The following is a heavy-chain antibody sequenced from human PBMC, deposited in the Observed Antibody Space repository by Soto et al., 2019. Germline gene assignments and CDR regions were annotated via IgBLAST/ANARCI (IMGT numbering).Heavy chain of an antibody. Sequence: QVQLVQSGAEVKKPGASVKVSCKASGYTFTSNAMHWVRQAPGQRLEWMGWINTGNGNTKYSQKFQGRVTITRDTSATTAYMELSSLRYEDPAVYYCAREGYESSGYPLGYWGQGTLVTGSS. J-gene: IGHJ4*02. D-gene: IGHD3-22*01. CDR3: AREGYESSGYPLGY. CDR2: INTGNGNT. CDR1: GYTFTSNA. V-gene: IGHV1-3*04.